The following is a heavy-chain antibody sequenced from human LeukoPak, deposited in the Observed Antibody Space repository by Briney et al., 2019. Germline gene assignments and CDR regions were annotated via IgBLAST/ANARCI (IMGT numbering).Heavy chain of an antibody. Sequence: MPSETLSLTCAVYGGSFSGYYWSWIRQPPGKGLEWIGEINHSGSTNYNPSLKSRVTISVDTSKNQFSLKLSSVTAADTAVYYCARADYGDGLDYWGQGTLVTVSS. CDR1: GGSFSGYY. J-gene: IGHJ4*02. CDR2: INHSGST. D-gene: IGHD4-17*01. V-gene: IGHV4-34*01. CDR3: ARADYGDGLDY.